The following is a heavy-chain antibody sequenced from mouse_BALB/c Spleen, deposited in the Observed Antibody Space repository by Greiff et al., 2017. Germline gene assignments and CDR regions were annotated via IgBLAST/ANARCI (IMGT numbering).Heavy chain of an antibody. CDR2: ISNGGGST. CDR1: GFTFSSYT. D-gene: IGHD1-1*01. CDR3: ARGGTTVSDY. V-gene: IGHV5-12-2*01. J-gene: IGHJ2*01. Sequence: EVQLVESGGGLVQPGGSLKLSCAASGFTFSSYTMSWVRQTPEKRLEWVAYISNGGGSTYYPDTVKGRFTISRDNAKNTLYLQMSSLKSEDTAMYYCARGGTTVSDYWGQGTTLTVSS.